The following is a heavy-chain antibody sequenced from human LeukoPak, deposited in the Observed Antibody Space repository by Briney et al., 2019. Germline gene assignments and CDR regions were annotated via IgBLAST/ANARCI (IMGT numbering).Heavy chain of an antibody. D-gene: IGHD6-6*01. CDR1: GGSISNYY. CDR2: IYYGGST. CDR3: ARAEGLVNGNWFDP. J-gene: IGHJ5*02. Sequence: SETLSLACTVSGGSISNYYWSWIRQPPGKGLEWIGYIYYGGSTNYNPSLKSRVTISVDTSKNQFSLKLSSVTAADTAVYYCARAEGLVNGNWFDPWGQGTLVTVSS. V-gene: IGHV4-59*01.